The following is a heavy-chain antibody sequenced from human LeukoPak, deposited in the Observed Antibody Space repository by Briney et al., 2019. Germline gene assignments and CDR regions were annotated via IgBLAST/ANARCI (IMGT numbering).Heavy chain of an antibody. Sequence: SETLSLTCSVSGGSINSYWWSWIRQPAGKGLEFIGRIYTTGMANYNPSLKSRVSMSVDTSKNQFSLELRSVTAADTAVYFCARAGYTISSYRFDYWGQGALVTVSS. D-gene: IGHD3-16*02. J-gene: IGHJ4*02. CDR1: GGSINSYW. V-gene: IGHV4-4*07. CDR3: ARAGYTISSYRFDY. CDR2: IYTTGMA.